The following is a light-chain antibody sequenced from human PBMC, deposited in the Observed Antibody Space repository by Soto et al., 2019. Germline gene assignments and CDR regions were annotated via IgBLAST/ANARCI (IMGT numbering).Light chain of an antibody. Sequence: EIVMTQSPATLSVSPGERATLSCRASQSVTSNFAWYQQKPGQAPRLLIYDASTRATGIPARFSGSGSGTDFTLTISSLQAEDVAVYYCQQFYTTPTFGQGTKVDIK. CDR2: DAS. CDR1: QSVTSN. V-gene: IGKV3-15*01. J-gene: IGKJ1*01. CDR3: QQFYTTPT.